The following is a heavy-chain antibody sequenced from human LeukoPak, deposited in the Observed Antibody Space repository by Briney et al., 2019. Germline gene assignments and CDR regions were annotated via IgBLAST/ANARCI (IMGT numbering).Heavy chain of an antibody. J-gene: IGHJ5*02. CDR1: GYTFTGYY. D-gene: IGHD3-10*01. Sequence: ASVKVSCKASGYTFTGYYMHWVRQAPGQGLEWMGWINPNSGGTNYAQKFQGRVTMTRDTSISTAYMELSRLRSDDTAVYYCARGVAYGSERYYNNWFDPWGQGTLVTVSS. V-gene: IGHV1-2*02. CDR2: INPNSGGT. CDR3: ARGVAYGSERYYNNWFDP.